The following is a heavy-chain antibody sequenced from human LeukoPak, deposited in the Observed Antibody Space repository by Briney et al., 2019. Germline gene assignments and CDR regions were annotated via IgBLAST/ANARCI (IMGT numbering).Heavy chain of an antibody. CDR3: ARRVVPAANGYYFDY. CDR2: IWYDGSNK. Sequence: PGGSLRLSCAASGFTFSNYGMHWVRQAPGKGLEWVAVIWYDGSNKYYADSVKGRFTISRDNSKNTLYLQMNSLRAEDTAVYYCARRVVPAANGYYFDYWGQGTLVTVSS. V-gene: IGHV3-33*01. J-gene: IGHJ4*02. CDR1: GFTFSNYG. D-gene: IGHD2-2*01.